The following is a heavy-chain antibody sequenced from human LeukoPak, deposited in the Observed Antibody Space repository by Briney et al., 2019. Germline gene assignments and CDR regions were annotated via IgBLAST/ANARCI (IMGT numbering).Heavy chain of an antibody. J-gene: IGHJ4*02. V-gene: IGHV3-23*01. CDR2: ISGSGGST. Sequence: GGSLRLSCAASGFTFDDYGMSWVRQAPGKGLEWVSGISGSGGSTYYADSVKGRFTISRDNSKNTLYLQMNSLRAEDTAVYFCAKGVLTVTLTLLDYWGQGTLVTVSS. CDR3: AKGVLTVTLTLLDY. CDR1: GFTFDDYG. D-gene: IGHD4-17*01.